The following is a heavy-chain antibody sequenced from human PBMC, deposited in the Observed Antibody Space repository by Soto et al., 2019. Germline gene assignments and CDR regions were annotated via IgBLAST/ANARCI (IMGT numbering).Heavy chain of an antibody. CDR3: ARGFGVRSAFDI. Sequence: QVQLQQWGAGLLKPSETLSLTCAVYGGSFSGYYWSWIRQPPGKGLEWIGEINHSGSTNYNPSLKSRVTISVDTSKNHFSLKLSSVTAADTAVYYCARGFGVRSAFDIWGQGTMVTVSS. D-gene: IGHD2-8*01. CDR2: INHSGST. CDR1: GGSFSGYY. J-gene: IGHJ3*02. V-gene: IGHV4-34*01.